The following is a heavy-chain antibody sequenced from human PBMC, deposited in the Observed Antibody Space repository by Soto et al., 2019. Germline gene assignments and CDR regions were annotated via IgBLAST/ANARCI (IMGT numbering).Heavy chain of an antibody. CDR3: AKGDCGGDCSLFEY. D-gene: IGHD2-21*02. V-gene: IGHV3-23*01. J-gene: IGHJ4*02. CDR1: GFRFNNYA. CDR2: ISGSGGST. Sequence: GGSLRLSCAASGFRFNNYAMSWVRQAPGKGLEWVSRISGSGGSTHYPDSVKGRFTISRDNSKYTLHLQMNSLRAEDTAMYYCAKGDCGGDCSLFEYWGQGTLVTAPQ.